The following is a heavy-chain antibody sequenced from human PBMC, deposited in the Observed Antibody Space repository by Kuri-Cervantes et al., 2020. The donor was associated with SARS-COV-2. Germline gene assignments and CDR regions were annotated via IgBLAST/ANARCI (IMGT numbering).Heavy chain of an antibody. Sequence: GESLKISCAASRFTFRNYGMHWVRQAPGKGLEWVALISYDETYKYYADSVEGRFTISRDNSENTLYPQMNSLRAEDTAMYYCAAERYEWLAYAYYFDLWGQGTLVTVSS. D-gene: IGHD6-19*01. CDR3: AAERYEWLAYAYYFDL. J-gene: IGHJ4*02. V-gene: IGHV3-30*03. CDR1: RFTFRNYG. CDR2: ISYDETYK.